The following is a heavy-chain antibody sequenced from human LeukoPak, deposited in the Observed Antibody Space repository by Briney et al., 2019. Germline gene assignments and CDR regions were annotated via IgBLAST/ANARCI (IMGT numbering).Heavy chain of an antibody. Sequence: ASVTVSCKASGGTFSSYAISWVRQAPGQGLEWMGGIIPIFGTANYAQKFQGRVTITADESTSTAYMELSSLRSEDTAVYYCARASGWLSRYNWFDPWGQGTLVTVSS. CDR3: ARASGWLSRYNWFDP. CDR2: IIPIFGTA. V-gene: IGHV1-69*13. CDR1: GGTFSSYA. J-gene: IGHJ5*02. D-gene: IGHD6-19*01.